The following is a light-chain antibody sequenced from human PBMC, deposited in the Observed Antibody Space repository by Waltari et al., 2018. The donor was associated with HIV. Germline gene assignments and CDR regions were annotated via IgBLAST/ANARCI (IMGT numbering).Light chain of an antibody. CDR1: RLRKHY. CDR2: GKN. Sequence: SSELTQDPAVSVALGQTVKLACLGARLRKHYARGYRPRPGQAPQLLVYGKNSRPSGIPDRFSASSSGNRAFLTITGARAEDEADYYCACWDRSGDYILFGGGTSLTGL. V-gene: IGLV3-19*01. CDR3: ACWDRSGDYIL. J-gene: IGLJ2*01.